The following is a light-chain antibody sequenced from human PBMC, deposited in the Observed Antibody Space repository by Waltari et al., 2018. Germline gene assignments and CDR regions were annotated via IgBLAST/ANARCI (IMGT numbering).Light chain of an antibody. CDR2: RSD. V-gene: IGLV1-47*01. Sequence: QSVLTQPPSASGTPGQRVTISCSGGSSNIGTNFVYWYQHVPGTAPKLLIYRSDQRPSGVPDRFSGSKSGTSASLAISGLRSEDEGDYYCAAWDDSLNGYYVFGTGTKVTVL. CDR3: AAWDDSLNGYYV. CDR1: SSNIGTNF. J-gene: IGLJ1*01.